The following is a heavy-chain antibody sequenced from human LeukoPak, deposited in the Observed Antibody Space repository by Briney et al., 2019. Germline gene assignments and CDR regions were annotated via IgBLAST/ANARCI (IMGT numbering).Heavy chain of an antibody. J-gene: IGHJ6*02. V-gene: IGHV3-66*02. CDR1: GGSISSYY. D-gene: IGHD5-12*01. Sequence: ETLSLTCTVSGGSISSYYWSWVRQAPGKGLEWVSVIYSGGSTYYADSVKGRFTISRDNSKNTLSLEMNSLRSEDTAVYYCVRGHSVDHYHYGMDVWGLGTTVTVS. CDR2: IYSGGST. CDR3: VRGHSVDHYHYGMDV.